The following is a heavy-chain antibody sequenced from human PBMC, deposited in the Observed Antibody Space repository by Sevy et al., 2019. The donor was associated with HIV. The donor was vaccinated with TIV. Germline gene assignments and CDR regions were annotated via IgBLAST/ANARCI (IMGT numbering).Heavy chain of an antibody. Sequence: GGSLRLSCAASGFTFSSYSMNWVRQAPGRGLEWVSSITSGSSFIFYAGSVKGRFTISRDNAKNSLYLQMNSLRAEDTAVYYCARLTSGMYEYAPLDNARFYGMDVWGPGTTVTVSS. CDR1: GFTFSSYS. D-gene: IGHD2-8*01. CDR2: ITSGSSFI. CDR3: ARLTSGMYEYAPLDNARFYGMDV. J-gene: IGHJ6*02. V-gene: IGHV3-21*01.